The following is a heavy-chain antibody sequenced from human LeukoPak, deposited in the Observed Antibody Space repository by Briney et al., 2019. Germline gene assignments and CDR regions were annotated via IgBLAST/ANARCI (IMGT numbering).Heavy chain of an antibody. J-gene: IGHJ4*02. CDR2: IYYSGST. Sequence: SETLSLTCTVSGGSISSYYWSWIRQPPGKGLEWIGYIYYSGSTNYNPSLKSRVTISVDTSKNQFSLKLSSVTAADTAVYYCARAVVTMIFDYWGQGTLVTVSS. CDR3: ARAVVTMIFDY. V-gene: IGHV4-59*08. D-gene: IGHD4-23*01. CDR1: GGSISSYY.